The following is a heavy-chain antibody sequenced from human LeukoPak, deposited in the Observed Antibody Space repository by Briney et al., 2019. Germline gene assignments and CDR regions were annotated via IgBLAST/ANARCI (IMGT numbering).Heavy chain of an antibody. V-gene: IGHV1-2*02. CDR1: GYTFTGYY. J-gene: IGHJ4*02. D-gene: IGHD1-26*01. CDR2: INPNSGGT. CDR3: ARGSIVGATFDCFDY. Sequence: ASVKVSCKASGYTFTGYYMHWVRQAPGQGLEWMGWINPNSGGTNYAQKFQGRVTMTRDTSISTAYMDLSRLRSDDTAVYYCARGSIVGATFDCFDYWGQGTLVTVSS.